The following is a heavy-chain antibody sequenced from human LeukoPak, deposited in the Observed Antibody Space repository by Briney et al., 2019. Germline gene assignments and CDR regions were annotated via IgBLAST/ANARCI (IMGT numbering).Heavy chain of an antibody. Sequence: SETLSLTCTVSGGSISSYYWSWIRQPPGKGLEWTGYIYYSENTNYNPSLKSRLTISVDTSKNQFSLKLKSVTAADTAVYYCARSMTAAGSFYFDYWGQGTLVTVSS. CDR3: ARSMTAAGSFYFDY. V-gene: IGHV4-59*01. CDR1: GGSISSYY. J-gene: IGHJ4*02. CDR2: IYYSENT. D-gene: IGHD6-13*01.